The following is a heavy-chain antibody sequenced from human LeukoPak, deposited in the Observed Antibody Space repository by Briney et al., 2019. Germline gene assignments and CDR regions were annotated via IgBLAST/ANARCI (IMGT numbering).Heavy chain of an antibody. CDR3: ARGVRTYYCGSGSYCRFDY. D-gene: IGHD3-10*01. CDR2: INHSGST. V-gene: IGHV4-34*01. CDR1: GGSFSGYY. Sequence: SETLSLTCAVYGGSFSGYYWSWIRQPPGKGLKWIGEINHSGSTNYNPSLKSRVTISVDTSKNQFSLKLSSVTVADTAVYYCARGVRTYYCGSGSYCRFDYWGQGTLVTVSS. J-gene: IGHJ4*02.